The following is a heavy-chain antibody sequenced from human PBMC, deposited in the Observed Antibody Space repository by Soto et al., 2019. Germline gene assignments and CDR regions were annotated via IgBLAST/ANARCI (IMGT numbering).Heavy chain of an antibody. V-gene: IGHV1-18*01. J-gene: IGHJ1*01. D-gene: IGHD1-1*01. CDR1: GYNFFDYG. CDR3: ARVRTVSSIGHLLV. Sequence: QIQLVQSGAEVKKPGASVKVSCKASGYNFFDYGVSWVRQAPGQGRGWMGWVSPKSGNTDYARKVQGRVTMTTDISTSTAYMELRGLISDDTGVYYFARVRTVSSIGHLLVWGQGTLVSVSS. CDR2: VSPKSGNT.